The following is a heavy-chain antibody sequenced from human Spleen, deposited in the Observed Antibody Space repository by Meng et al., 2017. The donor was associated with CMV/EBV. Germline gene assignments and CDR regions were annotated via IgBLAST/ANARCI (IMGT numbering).Heavy chain of an antibody. V-gene: IGHV4-38-2*01. Sequence: GYSIISGYYWGWIRQPPGKGLEWISIYDSDTTYYTPSLKSRVAISIDTPETQFSLKLSAVTAADTAIYYCVRHIIVAPVRGYGVDVWGQGTVVTVSS. CDR2: IYDSDTT. D-gene: IGHD2-15*01. CDR1: GYSIISGYY. CDR3: VRHIIVAPVRGYGVDV. J-gene: IGHJ6*02.